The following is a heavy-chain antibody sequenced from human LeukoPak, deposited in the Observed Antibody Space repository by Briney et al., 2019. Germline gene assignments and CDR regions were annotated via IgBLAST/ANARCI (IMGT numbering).Heavy chain of an antibody. CDR2: IRSKAYGGTT. Sequence: PGGSLRPSCTASGFTFGDYAMSWVRQAPGKGVEWVGFIRSKAYGGTTEYAASVKGRFTISRDDSKSIAYLQMNSLKTEDTAVYYCTRAGRGYRGYYFDYWGQGTLVTVSS. CDR1: GFTFGDYA. CDR3: TRAGRGYRGYYFDY. D-gene: IGHD1-1*01. V-gene: IGHV3-49*04. J-gene: IGHJ4*02.